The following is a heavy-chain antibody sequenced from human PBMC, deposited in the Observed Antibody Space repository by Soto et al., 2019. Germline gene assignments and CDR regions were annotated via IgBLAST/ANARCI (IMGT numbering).Heavy chain of an antibody. CDR1: GFTFSGSA. J-gene: IGHJ4*02. D-gene: IGHD4-17*01. Sequence: GGSLRLSCAASGFTFSGSAMHWVRQAPGKGLEWVGRIRSKANNHATAYAASVRGRFIISRDDSKNTAYLQMNSLRTEDTAVYYCTRRLVTTVSDYWGQGT. V-gene: IGHV3-73*01. CDR3: TRRLVTTVSDY. CDR2: IRSKANNHAT.